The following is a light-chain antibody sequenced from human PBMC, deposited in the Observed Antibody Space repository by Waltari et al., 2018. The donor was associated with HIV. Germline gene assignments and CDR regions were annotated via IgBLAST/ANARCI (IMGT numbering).Light chain of an antibody. CDR2: WAS. CDR3: QQYYSSPPT. Sequence: DIVMTQSPDSLAVSLGARATVTCTSSRTVLYNRNYLAWYQQKPGQAPKVLIYWASTRAFGVPDRFSGSGSGTDFSLTISRVQADDVAIYYCQQYYSSPPTFGQGTKVEIK. V-gene: IGKV4-1*01. J-gene: IGKJ1*01. CDR1: RTVLYNRNY.